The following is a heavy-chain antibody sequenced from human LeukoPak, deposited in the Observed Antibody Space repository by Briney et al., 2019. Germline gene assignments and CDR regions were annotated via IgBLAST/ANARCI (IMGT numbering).Heavy chain of an antibody. Sequence: ASVKVSCKASGYTFTGYYMHWVRPAPGQGLEWMGWINPNSGGTNYAQKFQGRVTMTRDTSISTAYMELSRLRSDDTAVYYCAQLGYCSGGSCYSGPHFDYWGQGTLVTVSS. D-gene: IGHD2-15*01. CDR2: INPNSGGT. CDR3: AQLGYCSGGSCYSGPHFDY. CDR1: GYTFTGYY. V-gene: IGHV1-2*02. J-gene: IGHJ4*02.